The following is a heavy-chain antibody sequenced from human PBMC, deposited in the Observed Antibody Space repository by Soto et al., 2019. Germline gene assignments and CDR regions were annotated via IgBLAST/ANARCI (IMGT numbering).Heavy chain of an antibody. CDR3: AKEVWSGPMDV. CDR1: GFTFSSYG. J-gene: IGHJ6*02. V-gene: IGHV3-30*18. CDR2: ISYDGSNK. Sequence: QVQLVESGGGVVQPGRSLRLSCAASGFTFSSYGMHWVRQAPGKGLEWVAVISYDGSNKNYADSVKGRFTISRDNSKNTQSLQMTSLRAEDTAVYYCAKEVWSGPMDVWGQGTTVTVSS. D-gene: IGHD3-3*01.